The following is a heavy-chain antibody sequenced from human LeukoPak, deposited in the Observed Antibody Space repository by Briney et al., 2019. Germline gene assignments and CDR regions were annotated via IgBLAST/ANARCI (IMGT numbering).Heavy chain of an antibody. J-gene: IGHJ4*02. CDR3: ARGFYGCSYGPDDY. V-gene: IGHV1-2*04. CDR2: INPNSGGT. CDR1: GYTFTGYY. D-gene: IGHD5-18*01. Sequence: ASVKVSCKASGYTFTGYYMHWVRQAPGQGLEWMGGINPNSGGTNYAQKFQGWVTMTRDTSISTAYMELSRLRSDDTAVYYCARGFYGCSYGPDDYWGQGTLVTVSS.